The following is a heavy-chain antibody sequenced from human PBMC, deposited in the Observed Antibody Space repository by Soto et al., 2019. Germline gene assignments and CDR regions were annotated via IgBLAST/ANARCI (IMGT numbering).Heavy chain of an antibody. D-gene: IGHD6-19*01. V-gene: IGHV3-21*01. CDR2: ISSSSSYI. CDR1: GFTFSSYS. CDR3: ARAVVTAVAGSVHWFDP. J-gene: IGHJ5*02. Sequence: PVGSLRLSCAASGFTFSSYSMNWVRQAPGKGLEWVSSISSSSSYIYYANSVKGRSTISKDNSNNILYLQMSGLRAEDTAVYYCARAVVTAVAGSVHWFDPWGQGTLVTVSS.